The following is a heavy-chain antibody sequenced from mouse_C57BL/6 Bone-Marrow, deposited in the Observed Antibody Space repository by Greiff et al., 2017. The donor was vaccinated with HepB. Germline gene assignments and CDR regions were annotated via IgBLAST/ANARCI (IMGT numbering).Heavy chain of an antibody. V-gene: IGHV1-81*01. CDR1: GYTFTSYG. CDR3: ERSGLVTTGVAWDFDV. J-gene: IGHJ1*03. CDR2: IYPRSGNT. D-gene: IGHD1-1*01. Sequence: VQLQQSGAELARPGASVKLSCKASGYTFTSYGIRWVKQRPGQGLEWIGRIYPRSGNTYYNEKFKGKATLTADKSSSTAYMELSSLTSEDSAVYVCERSGLVTTGVAWDFDVWGTGTTVTVSS.